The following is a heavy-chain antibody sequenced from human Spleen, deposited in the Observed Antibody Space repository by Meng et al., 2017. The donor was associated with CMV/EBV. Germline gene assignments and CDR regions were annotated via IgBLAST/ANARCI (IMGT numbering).Heavy chain of an antibody. V-gene: IGHV3-23*01. J-gene: IGHJ4*02. Sequence: ASGFTCSSYAMSWVRQAPGKGLEWVSVMSGNRGSTYYADSVKGRFTISRDNSKNTLYLQMNSLRPEDTAVYYCAKQHSGTRDYFDYWGQGTLVTVSS. CDR2: MSGNRGST. D-gene: IGHD1-26*01. CDR1: GFTCSSYA. CDR3: AKQHSGTRDYFDY.